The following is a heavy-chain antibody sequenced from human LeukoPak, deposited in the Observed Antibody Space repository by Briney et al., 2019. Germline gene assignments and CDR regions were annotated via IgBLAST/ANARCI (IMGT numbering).Heavy chain of an antibody. D-gene: IGHD2-15*01. Sequence: GGSPRLSCAASGFTFSSYGMHWVRQAPGKGLEWVAVIWYDGSNKYYTDSVKGRLTISRDNSKNTLYLQMNSLRAEDTAVYYCARGQYSPDYWGQGTLVTVSS. CDR2: IWYDGSNK. CDR3: ARGQYSPDY. V-gene: IGHV3-33*01. J-gene: IGHJ4*02. CDR1: GFTFSSYG.